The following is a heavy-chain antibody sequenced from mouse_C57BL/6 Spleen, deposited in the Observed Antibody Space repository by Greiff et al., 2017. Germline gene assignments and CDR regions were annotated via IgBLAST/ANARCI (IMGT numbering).Heavy chain of an antibody. D-gene: IGHD4-1*01. V-gene: IGHV5-6*02. J-gene: IGHJ4*01. CDR3: ARHANSYAMDY. Sequence: DVMLVESGGDLVKPGGSLKLSCAASGFTFSSYGMSWVRQTPDKRLEWVATISSGGSYTYYPASVKGRFTISRDNAKNTLYLQMSSLKSEDTAMYYCARHANSYAMDYWGQGTSVTVSS. CDR2: ISSGGSYT. CDR1: GFTFSSYG.